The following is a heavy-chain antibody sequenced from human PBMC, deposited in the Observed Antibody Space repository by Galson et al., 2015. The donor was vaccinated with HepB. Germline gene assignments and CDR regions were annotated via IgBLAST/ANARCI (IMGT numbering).Heavy chain of an antibody. Sequence: VSCKASGYTFTGYLMHWVRQAPGQGLEWMGWINPNSGGIKYAQKFQGRVTMTRDTSISTAYMELSRLRSDDTAVYYCAREGTTDAFDIWGQGTMVTVSS. CDR1: GYTFTGYL. CDR3: AREGTTDAFDI. CDR2: INPNSGGI. J-gene: IGHJ3*02. D-gene: IGHD4-17*01. V-gene: IGHV1-2*02.